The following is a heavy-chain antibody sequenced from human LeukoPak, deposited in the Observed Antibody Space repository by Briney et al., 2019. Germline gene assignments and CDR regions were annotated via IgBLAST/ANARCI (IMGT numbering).Heavy chain of an antibody. Sequence: RSIRICCAASGFTFDDYAVQWVRKAPVMGLKRGSGISWNSGSIGYADSVKGRFTISRDNAKNSLYLQMNSLRAEDTALYYCAKDTSSGSYWSGMDVWGQGTTVTVSS. J-gene: IGHJ6*02. V-gene: IGHV3-9*01. D-gene: IGHD3-10*01. CDR3: AKDTSSGSYWSGMDV. CDR2: ISWNSGSI. CDR1: GFTFDDYA.